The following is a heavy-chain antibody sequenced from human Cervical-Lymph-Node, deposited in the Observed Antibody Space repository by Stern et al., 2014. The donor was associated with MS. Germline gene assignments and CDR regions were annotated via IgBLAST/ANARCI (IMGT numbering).Heavy chain of an antibody. CDR2: SGADGGT. Sequence: EVQLVESGGGLAQPGGSLRLSCGGSGFTFSNFAMPWIRQAPGKGLEWVSGSGADGGTHYAESVKGRFSISRDNSENTLYLQMDRLRVEDTAVYYCGKDLHYWSADSWGQGTLVTVSS. D-gene: IGHD1-1*01. V-gene: IGHV3-23*04. J-gene: IGHJ4*02. CDR1: GFTFSNFA. CDR3: GKDLHYWSADS.